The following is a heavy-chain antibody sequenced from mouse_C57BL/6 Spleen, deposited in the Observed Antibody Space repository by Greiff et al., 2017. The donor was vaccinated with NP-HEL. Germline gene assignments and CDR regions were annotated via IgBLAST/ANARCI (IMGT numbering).Heavy chain of an antibody. CDR2: ISSGSSTI. CDR3: ARERDYYGSSGYLDY. J-gene: IGHJ2*01. CDR1: GFTFSDYG. Sequence: EVQLVESGGGLVKPGGSLKLSCAASGFTFSDYGMHWVRQAPEKGLEWVAYISSGSSTIYYADTVKGRFTISRDNAKNTLFLQMTSLRSEDTAMYYCARERDYYGSSGYLDYWGQGTTLTVSS. V-gene: IGHV5-17*01. D-gene: IGHD1-1*01.